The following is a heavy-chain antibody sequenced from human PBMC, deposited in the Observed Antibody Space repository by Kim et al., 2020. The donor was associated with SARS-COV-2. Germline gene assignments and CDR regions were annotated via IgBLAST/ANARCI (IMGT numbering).Heavy chain of an antibody. V-gene: IGHV3-74*01. CDR3: ASHTVFYGLDV. CDR1: GITLSDYW. D-gene: IGHD3-3*01. Sequence: GGSLRLSCAISGITLSDYWMHWVRQAPGKGLVWVSRIRSAGTGITYADSVKGRFTIARDSANNTLYLQINNVRAEDTAVYYCASHTVFYGLDVWGQGTTVTVSS. J-gene: IGHJ6*02. CDR2: IRSAGTGI.